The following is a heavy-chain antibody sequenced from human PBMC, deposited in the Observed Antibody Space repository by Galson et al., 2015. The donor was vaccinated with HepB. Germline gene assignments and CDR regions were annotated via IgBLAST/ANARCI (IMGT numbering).Heavy chain of an antibody. CDR3: ARGGFGGNWFDS. D-gene: IGHD3-10*01. CDR2: FIPILGIA. CDR1: GGTFSSYT. J-gene: IGHJ5*01. V-gene: IGHV1-69*02. Sequence: SVKVSCKASGGTFSSYTISWVRQAPGQGLEWMGRFIPILGIANYAQKFQGRVTITADKSTSTAYMELSSLRSEDTAVYYCARGGFGGNWFDSWGQGTLVTVSS.